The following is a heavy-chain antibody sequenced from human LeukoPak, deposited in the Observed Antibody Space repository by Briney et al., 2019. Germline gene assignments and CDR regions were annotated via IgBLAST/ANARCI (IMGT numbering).Heavy chain of an antibody. V-gene: IGHV3-30*18. CDR2: ISYEGSNK. CDR3: AKDPSYYGSGSYVDY. D-gene: IGHD3-10*01. Sequence: PGRSLRLSCAASGFTFSSYRMHWVRQAPGKGLEWVAVISYEGSNKYYADSVKGRFTISRDNSKNTLYLQMNSLRAEDTAVYYCAKDPSYYGSGSYVDYWGQGTLVTVSS. CDR1: GFTFSSYR. J-gene: IGHJ4*02.